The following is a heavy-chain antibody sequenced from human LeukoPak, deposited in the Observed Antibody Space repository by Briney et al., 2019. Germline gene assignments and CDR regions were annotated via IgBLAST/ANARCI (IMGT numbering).Heavy chain of an antibody. Sequence: PGGSLRLSCAASGFIASTNYMSWVRQAPGKGLEWVSVIYSGGSTYYADSVKGRFTISRDNSKNTLYLQMNSLRAEDTAVYYCARYFYDSSGYPYYFDYWGQGTLVTVSS. V-gene: IGHV3-53*01. CDR3: ARYFYDSSGYPYYFDY. J-gene: IGHJ4*02. CDR1: GFIASTNY. CDR2: IYSGGST. D-gene: IGHD3-22*01.